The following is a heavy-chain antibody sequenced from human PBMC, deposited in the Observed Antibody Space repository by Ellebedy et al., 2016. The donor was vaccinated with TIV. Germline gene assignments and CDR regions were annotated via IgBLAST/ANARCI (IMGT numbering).Heavy chain of an antibody. V-gene: IGHV3-11*01. Sequence: PGGSLRLSCAGSGFTFSDYFMTWVRQAPGKGLEWVSYITNTGSTIYYADSVKGRFTVARDNANKSLHLQMNNLRGDDTAVYYCGRAREPGPFAYYYYGMDVWGQGTTVTVSS. J-gene: IGHJ6*02. CDR3: GRAREPGPFAYYYYGMDV. CDR2: ITNTGSTI. CDR1: GFTFSDYF. D-gene: IGHD1-1*01.